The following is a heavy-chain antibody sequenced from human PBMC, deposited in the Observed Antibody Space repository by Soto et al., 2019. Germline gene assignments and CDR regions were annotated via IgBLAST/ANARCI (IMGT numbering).Heavy chain of an antibody. CDR2: NNHSGST. CDR1: GGSFSGYD. J-gene: IGHJ4*02. V-gene: IGHV4-34*01. D-gene: IGHD1-26*01. Sequence: ETLSLTCAVYGGSFSGYDWSWIRKPPGKGLEWIGENNHSGSTNYTTSLKSRVTISVDKSKNQFSLKLSSVTAADTAVYYCARSKVGATSFDYWGQGTLVTVSS. CDR3: ARSKVGATSFDY.